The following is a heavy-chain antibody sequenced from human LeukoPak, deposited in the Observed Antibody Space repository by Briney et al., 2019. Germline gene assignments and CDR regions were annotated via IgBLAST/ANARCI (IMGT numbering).Heavy chain of an antibody. CDR1: GFPFSSYW. Sequence: GGSLRLSCVASGFPFSSYWMTWVRQAPGKGLEWVAIIRFDGSTEYYADSVEGRFTISRDNSENTLYLQMNSLRDEDTAIYYCARDEGYGNYVTHYWGQGTLVTVSS. D-gene: IGHD4-11*01. J-gene: IGHJ4*02. CDR2: IRFDGSTE. V-gene: IGHV3-33*08. CDR3: ARDEGYGNYVTHY.